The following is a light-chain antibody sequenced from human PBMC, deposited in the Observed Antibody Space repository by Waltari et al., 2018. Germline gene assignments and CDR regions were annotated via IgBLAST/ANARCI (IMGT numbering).Light chain of an antibody. CDR3: QHRSTWPPT. J-gene: IGKJ4*01. CDR2: DSI. V-gene: IGKV3-11*01. Sequence: EIVLTQSPATLSLSPGERATLSGRASQSITNYLAWYQQKPGQAPRLLIYDSINRATGIPARFSGGGSGTDFTLTITSLEPEDFAFYYCQHRSTWPPTFGGGTNVVL. CDR1: QSITNY.